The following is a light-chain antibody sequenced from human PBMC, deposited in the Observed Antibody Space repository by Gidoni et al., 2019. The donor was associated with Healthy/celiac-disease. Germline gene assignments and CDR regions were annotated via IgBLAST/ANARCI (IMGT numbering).Light chain of an antibody. CDR2: AAS. J-gene: IGKJ3*01. Sequence: AIRMTQPPSSFSASTGDRVTITCRASQGISSYLAWYQQKPGKAPKLLIYAASTLQSGVPSRFSGSGSGTDFTLTISCLQSEDFATYYCQQYYSYPLTFGPGTKVDIK. V-gene: IGKV1-8*01. CDR1: QGISSY. CDR3: QQYYSYPLT.